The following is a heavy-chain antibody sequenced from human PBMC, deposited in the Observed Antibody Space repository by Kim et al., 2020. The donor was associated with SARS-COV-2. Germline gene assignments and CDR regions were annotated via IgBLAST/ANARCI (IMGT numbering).Heavy chain of an antibody. D-gene: IGHD3-10*01. CDR2: IYYSGST. CDR1: GGSVSSGSYY. CDR3: ARISMVRGVIGHYYYYGMDV. Sequence: SETLSLTCTVSGGSVSSGSYYWSWIRQPPGKGLEWIGYIYYSGSTNYNPSLKSRVTISVDTSKNQFSLKLSSVTAADTAVYYCARISMVRGVIGHYYYYGMDVWGQGTTVTVSS. V-gene: IGHV4-61*01. J-gene: IGHJ6*02.